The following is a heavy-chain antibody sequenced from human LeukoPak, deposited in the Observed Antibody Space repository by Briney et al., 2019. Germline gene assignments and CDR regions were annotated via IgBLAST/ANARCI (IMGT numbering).Heavy chain of an antibody. D-gene: IGHD1-14*01. V-gene: IGHV3-7*03. CDR2: IKQDGSEK. CDR1: GFTISSYW. Sequence: TGGSLRLSCAASGFTISSYWMSWVRQAPGKGLEWVANIKQDGSEKYYVDSVKGRFTISRDNSKNTLFLQMNSLRVDDTAVYYCAKDVRAKRPPPEGFDYWGQGTLVTVSS. J-gene: IGHJ4*02. CDR3: AKDVRAKRPPPEGFDY.